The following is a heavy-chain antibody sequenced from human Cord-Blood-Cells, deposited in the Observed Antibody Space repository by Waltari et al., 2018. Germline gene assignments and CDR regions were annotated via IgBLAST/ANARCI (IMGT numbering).Heavy chain of an antibody. D-gene: IGHD3-3*01. CDR1: GGTFSSYA. J-gene: IGHJ4*02. CDR3: ARWGLRIFVVVRGFDY. V-gene: IGHV1-69*06. Sequence: QVQLVQSGAEVKKPGSSVKVSCKASGGTFSSYAISWVRQAPGQGLEWMGGIIPIFGTANYAQKWQCRVTSTADKATGTGYMERGSLRSEDTAVYYCARWGLRIFVVVRGFDYWGQGTLVTVSS. CDR2: IIPIFGTA.